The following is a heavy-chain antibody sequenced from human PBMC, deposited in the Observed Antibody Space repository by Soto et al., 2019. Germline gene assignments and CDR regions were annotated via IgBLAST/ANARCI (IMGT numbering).Heavy chain of an antibody. D-gene: IGHD4-17*01. CDR3: AKGQATVIDRGSSP. CDR2: INHSGST. CDR1: GGSFSGYY. J-gene: IGHJ5*02. V-gene: IGHV4-34*01. Sequence: QVQLQQWGAGLLKPSETLSLTCAVYGGSFSGYYWSWIRQPPGKGLEWIGEINHSGSTNYNPSLKSRVTTSADTSKNQVSRKLSSVTAADTAVYYCAKGQATVIDRGSSPWGQGTLVTVSS.